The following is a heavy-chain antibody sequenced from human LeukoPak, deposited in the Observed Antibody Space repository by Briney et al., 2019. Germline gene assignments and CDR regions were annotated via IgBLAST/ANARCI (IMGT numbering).Heavy chain of an antibody. D-gene: IGHD6-13*01. CDR3: ARKSIVTAGRKPYDF. V-gene: IGHV4-34*01. J-gene: IGHJ4*02. Sequence: SETLSLTCAVYGGSFSGYYWSWIRQPPGKGLEWIGEIDHSGRTNSNASLKSRVTLSVDMSKNQFSLRLSSVTAADMAVYYCARKSIVTAGRKPYDFWDQGTLVTVSP. CDR1: GGSFSGYY. CDR2: IDHSGRT.